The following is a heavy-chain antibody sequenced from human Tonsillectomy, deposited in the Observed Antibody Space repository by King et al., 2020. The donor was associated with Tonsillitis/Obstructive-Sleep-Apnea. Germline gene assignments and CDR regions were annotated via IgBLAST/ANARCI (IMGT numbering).Heavy chain of an antibody. J-gene: IGHJ6*02. CDR3: AHGKYCRTTTCPYGMDV. V-gene: IGHV1-18*01. CDR1: GYTFTSYA. Sequence: QLVQSGAEVKKPGASVKVSCKASGYTFTSYAVSWVRQAPGQGLEWMGWISGYNGNTNYVQKLQARVTMTTDTSTSTAYMELRSLSSAATAVYYCAHGKYCRTTTCPYGMDVWGQGTTVTVSS. CDR2: ISGYNGNT. D-gene: IGHD2-2*01.